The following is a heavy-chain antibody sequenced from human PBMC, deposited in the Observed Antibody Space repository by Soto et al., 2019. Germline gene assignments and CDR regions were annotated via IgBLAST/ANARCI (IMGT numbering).Heavy chain of an antibody. CDR3: ARDPAGFRAAAGKESKPNY. Sequence: GGSLRLSCAASGFTVSSNDVSWVRRDPGKGLEWVSVIYSGGSTYYADSVKGRFTISRDNSKNTLYLQMNSLRAEDTAVYYCARDPAGFRAAAGKESKPNYWGQGTLVTVSS. CDR2: IYSGGST. J-gene: IGHJ4*02. D-gene: IGHD6-13*01. V-gene: IGHV3-66*01. CDR1: GFTVSSND.